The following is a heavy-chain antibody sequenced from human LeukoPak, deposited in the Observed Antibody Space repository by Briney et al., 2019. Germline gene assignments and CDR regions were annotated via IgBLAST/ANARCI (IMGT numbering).Heavy chain of an antibody. CDR2: INPSGGST. V-gene: IGHV1-46*01. Sequence: ASVKVSCKTSGYTFTSYHMHWVRQAPGQGLEIMGIINPSGGSTTYAQKFQGRVTMTRDTSTSTVYMELSSLRSEDTAVYYCAKLAAAGTAHYYFDYWGQGTLVTVSS. CDR1: GYTFTSYH. J-gene: IGHJ4*02. D-gene: IGHD6-13*01. CDR3: AKLAAAGTAHYYFDY.